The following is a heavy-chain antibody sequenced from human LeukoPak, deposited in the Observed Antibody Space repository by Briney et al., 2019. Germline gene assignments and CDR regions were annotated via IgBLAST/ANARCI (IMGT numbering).Heavy chain of an antibody. D-gene: IGHD3-16*01. V-gene: IGHV1-69*13. J-gene: IGHJ4*02. CDR1: GGTFSSYA. Sequence: ASVKVSCKASGGTFSSYAISWVRQAPEQGLEWMGGIIPIFGTANYAQKFQGRVTITADESTSTAYMELSSLRSEDTAVYYCATDRNYAWAGGFGYWGQGTLITVSS. CDR2: IIPIFGTA. CDR3: ATDRNYAWAGGFGY.